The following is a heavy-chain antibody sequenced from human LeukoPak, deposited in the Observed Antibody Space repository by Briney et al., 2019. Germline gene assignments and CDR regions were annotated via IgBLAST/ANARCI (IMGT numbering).Heavy chain of an antibody. Sequence: GGSLRLSCAASGFTFSSYSMNWVRQAPGKGLEWVSYISSSSRTIYYADSVKGRFTISRDNAKNSLFLQMNSLRAEDTAVYYCARVLRYCSGGNCYSGGLGYMDVWGKGTTVTISS. CDR3: ARVLRYCSGGNCYSGGLGYMDV. CDR1: GFTFSSYS. V-gene: IGHV3-48*04. J-gene: IGHJ6*03. CDR2: ISSSSRTI. D-gene: IGHD2-15*01.